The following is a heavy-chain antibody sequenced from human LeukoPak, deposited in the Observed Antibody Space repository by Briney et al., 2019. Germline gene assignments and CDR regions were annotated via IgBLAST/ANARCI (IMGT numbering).Heavy chain of an antibody. CDR1: GYTFTGYY. CDR2: INPNSGGT. Sequence: ASVKVSCKASGYTFTGYYMHWVRQAPGQGLEWMGWINPNSGGTNYAQKFQGRVTMTRDTSISTAYMELSRLTSDDTAVYYCARGVAEAVNWFDPWGQGNLVSVSS. J-gene: IGHJ5*02. CDR3: ARGVAEAVNWFDP. D-gene: IGHD6-13*01. V-gene: IGHV1-2*02.